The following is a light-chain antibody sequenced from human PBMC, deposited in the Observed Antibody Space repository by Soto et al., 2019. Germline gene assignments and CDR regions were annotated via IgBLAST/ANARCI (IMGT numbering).Light chain of an antibody. CDR2: GAS. CDR3: LQAHCYPLT. Sequence: IRVSTSASALSAYVGDRVTITCRASQGITNDLGWYQQKSGKAPKLLIYGASTLQSGVPSRFSGSGSGTDFTLTISSLQPEDFAPYYCLQAHCYPLTFGGGTKVDIK. J-gene: IGKJ4*01. V-gene: IGKV1-6*01. CDR1: QGITND.